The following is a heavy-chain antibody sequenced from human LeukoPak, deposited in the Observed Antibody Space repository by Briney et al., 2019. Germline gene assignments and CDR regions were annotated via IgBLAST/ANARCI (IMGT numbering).Heavy chain of an antibody. Sequence: ASETLSLTCTVPGASVSGSPYYWGWIRQPPGKGLEWIGSIYSSGSTYYNASLQSRVTISIETSKNQISLRLNSVTAADTAIYYCAKSGGYGLIDYWGQGTLVTVSS. D-gene: IGHD1-26*01. CDR1: GASVSGSPYY. V-gene: IGHV4-39*01. CDR3: AKSGGYGLIDY. CDR2: IYSSGST. J-gene: IGHJ4*02.